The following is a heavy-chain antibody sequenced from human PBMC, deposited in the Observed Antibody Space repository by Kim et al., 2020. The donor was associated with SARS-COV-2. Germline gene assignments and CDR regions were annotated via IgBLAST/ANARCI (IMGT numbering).Heavy chain of an antibody. CDR2: ISYDGSNK. V-gene: IGHV3-30*04. Sequence: GGSLRLSCAASGFTFSSYAMHWVRQAPGKGLEWVAVISYDGSNKYYVDSVKGRFTISRDNSKNTLYLQMNSLRAEDTAVYYCARDQRSDYDFWSGYYSGWGQGTLVTVSS. CDR3: ARDQRSDYDFWSGYYSG. J-gene: IGHJ4*02. CDR1: GFTFSSYA. D-gene: IGHD3-3*01.